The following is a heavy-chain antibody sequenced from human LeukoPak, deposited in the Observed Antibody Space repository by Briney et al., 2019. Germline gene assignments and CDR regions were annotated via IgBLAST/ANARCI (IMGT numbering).Heavy chain of an antibody. CDR2: IVDTGDGT. Sequence: GSLRLSCAASGSRFSTYAMSWVRQAPGKGLEWVSTIVDTGDGTFYADSVRGRFTISRDSSKNTLYLQMNSLRADDTAVYYCAKERGHPLPNYHMDVWGKGTTVTVSS. J-gene: IGHJ6*03. CDR3: AKERGHPLPNYHMDV. CDR1: GSRFSTYA. V-gene: IGHV3-23*01. D-gene: IGHD4/OR15-4a*01.